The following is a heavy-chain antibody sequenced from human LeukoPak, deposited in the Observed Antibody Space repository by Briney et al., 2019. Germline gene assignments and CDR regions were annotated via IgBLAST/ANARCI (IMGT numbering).Heavy chain of an antibody. CDR1: GYSFTSYW. CDR3: ARVQLWFGELYPPFDY. D-gene: IGHD3-10*01. V-gene: IGHV5-51*01. J-gene: IGHJ4*02. CDR2: IYPGDSDT. Sequence: GESLKISCKGSGYSFTSYWIGWVRQMPGKGLEWMGIIYPGDSDTRYSPSFQGQVTISADKSISTAYLQWSSLKASGTAMYYCARVQLWFGELYPPFDYWGQGTLVTVSS.